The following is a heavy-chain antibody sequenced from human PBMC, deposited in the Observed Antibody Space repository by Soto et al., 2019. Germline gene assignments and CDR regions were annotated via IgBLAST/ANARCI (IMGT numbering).Heavy chain of an antibody. V-gene: IGHV3-23*01. Sequence: GGSLRLSCAASGFTFSSYAMSWVRQAPGKGLEWGSGISGSGDSTYYADSVKGRFTISRDNSKNTLYPQMNSLRAEDTAVYYCAKGVPGIAVAGTGYFQHWGQGTLVTVSS. D-gene: IGHD6-19*01. J-gene: IGHJ1*01. CDR1: GFTFSSYA. CDR2: ISGSGDST. CDR3: AKGVPGIAVAGTGYFQH.